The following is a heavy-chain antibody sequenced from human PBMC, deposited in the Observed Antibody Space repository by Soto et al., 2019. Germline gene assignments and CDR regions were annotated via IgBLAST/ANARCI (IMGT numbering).Heavy chain of an antibody. CDR1: GFTFNSAW. J-gene: IGHJ4*02. V-gene: IGHV3-7*01. D-gene: IGHD6-6*01. Sequence: PGGSLRLSCSVSGFTFNSAWMSWVRQAPGKGLEWVVNINQDGNEKFYVDSVMGRFTISRDNAKISLFLQMNSLRVEDTAVYYCASTPVAARYFDYWGRGTLVTVSS. CDR2: INQDGNEK. CDR3: ASTPVAARYFDY.